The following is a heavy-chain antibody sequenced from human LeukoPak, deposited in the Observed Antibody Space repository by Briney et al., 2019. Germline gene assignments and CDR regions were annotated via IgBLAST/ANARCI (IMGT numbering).Heavy chain of an antibody. V-gene: IGHV1-24*01. CDR1: GYTLTELS. D-gene: IGHD3-22*01. Sequence: ASVKVSCKVSGYTLTELSMHWVRQAPGKGLEWMGGFDPEDGETIYAQKFQGRVTMTEDTSTDTAYMELSSLRSEDTAVYYCATPECYYDSSGYNYWGQGTLVTVSS. CDR2: FDPEDGET. CDR3: ATPECYYDSSGYNY. J-gene: IGHJ4*02.